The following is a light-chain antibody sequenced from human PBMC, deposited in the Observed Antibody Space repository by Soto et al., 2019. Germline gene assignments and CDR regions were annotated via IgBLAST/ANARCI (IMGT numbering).Light chain of an antibody. CDR3: QQYGRSSWT. Sequence: ETVLTQSPGTLSLSPGERATLSCRASQSVSSSNLVWYQQKPGQAPRLLIYGTSMRATGIPDRFSGSGSGTDFTLTISRLEPEDFAVYYCQQYGRSSWTFGQGTKVDIK. J-gene: IGKJ1*01. CDR2: GTS. V-gene: IGKV3-20*01. CDR1: QSVSSSN.